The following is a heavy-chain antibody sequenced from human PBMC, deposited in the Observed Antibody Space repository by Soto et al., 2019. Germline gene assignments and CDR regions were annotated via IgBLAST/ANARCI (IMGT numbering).Heavy chain of an antibody. CDR3: ARDYCRGGSCYVAY. D-gene: IGHD2-15*01. J-gene: IGHJ4*02. CDR1: GVSITNYY. V-gene: IGHV4-59*01. CDR2: VYHTGNT. Sequence: SETLSLTCSVSGVSITNYYWTWIRLPPGKGLEWIGYVYHTGNTFYNPSLKSRVTISLDTPKNQVSLSLRSVTAADTALYYCARDYCRGGSCYVAYWGQGAPVTVSS.